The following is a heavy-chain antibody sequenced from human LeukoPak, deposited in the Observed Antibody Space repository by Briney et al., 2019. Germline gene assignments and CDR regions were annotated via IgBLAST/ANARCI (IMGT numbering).Heavy chain of an antibody. CDR3: ASARIVPADPPHAFDI. CDR1: GGSISSSSYY. D-gene: IGHD2-2*01. Sequence: PSETLSLTCTVSGGSISSSSYYWGWVRQPPGKGLEWIGSVDYSGRTYYNPPLKRRVTISVDTSKNQFSLKLSSVTAADTAVYYCASARIVPADPPHAFDIWGQGTMVTVSS. CDR2: VDYSGRT. V-gene: IGHV4-39*07. J-gene: IGHJ3*02.